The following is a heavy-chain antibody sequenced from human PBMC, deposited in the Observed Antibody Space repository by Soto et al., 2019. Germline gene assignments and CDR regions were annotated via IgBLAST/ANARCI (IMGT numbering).Heavy chain of an antibody. CDR1: GDSITSDKW. V-gene: IGHV4-4*02. CDR2: IYHSGSA. Sequence: QVQLQESGPGLVKPSGTLSLTCAVSGDSITSDKWWSWIRQPPGKGLQWIGEIYHSGSAKYNPSLKSRVIISVDKSKTQFSLKLSSVTAADTAVYYCARGETQQQRDYWGQGTLVTVSS. D-gene: IGHD6-13*01. CDR3: ARGETQQQRDY. J-gene: IGHJ4*02.